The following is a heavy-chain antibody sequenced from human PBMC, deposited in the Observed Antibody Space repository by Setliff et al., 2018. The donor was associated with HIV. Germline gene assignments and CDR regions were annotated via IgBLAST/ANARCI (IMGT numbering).Heavy chain of an antibody. CDR3: ATIGGGTGNWIIDY. V-gene: IGHV4-34*01. J-gene: IGHJ4*02. D-gene: IGHD1-1*01. CDR1: GGSFSGYY. Sequence: PSETLSLTCAVYGGSFSGYYWSWTRHSPGKGLEWIGEINLNGNTNYNPSLKSRVTISLDTSKNQFSLKLNSVTAADTAVYYCATIGGGTGNWIIDYWGQGAPVTVS. CDR2: INLNGNT.